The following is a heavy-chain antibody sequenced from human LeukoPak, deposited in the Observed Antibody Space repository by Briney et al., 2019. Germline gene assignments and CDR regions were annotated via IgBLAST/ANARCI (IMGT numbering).Heavy chain of an antibody. Sequence: PGGSLRLSCAASGFTFSSYGMNWVRQAPGKGLEWVSSISSSSSYIYYADSVKGRFTISRDNAKNSLYLQMNSLRAEDTAVYYCARVYDSSGYTLGGYWGQGTLVTVSS. CDR3: ARVYDSSGYTLGGY. D-gene: IGHD3-22*01. CDR2: ISSSSSYI. V-gene: IGHV3-21*01. J-gene: IGHJ4*02. CDR1: GFTFSSYG.